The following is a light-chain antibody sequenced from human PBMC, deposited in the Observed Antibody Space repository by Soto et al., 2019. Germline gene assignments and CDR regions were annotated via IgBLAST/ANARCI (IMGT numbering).Light chain of an antibody. CDR2: DVS. CDR3: SSYTTSNTAF. CDR1: SSDVGGCNY. J-gene: IGLJ2*01. Sequence: QSALTQPASVSGSPGQSITISCTGTSSDVGGCNYVSWYQHHPGKAPKLMIYDVSNRPSGVSDRFSGSKSGNRASLTISGLQAEDEADYYCSSYTTSNTAFFGGGTKLTVL. V-gene: IGLV2-14*03.